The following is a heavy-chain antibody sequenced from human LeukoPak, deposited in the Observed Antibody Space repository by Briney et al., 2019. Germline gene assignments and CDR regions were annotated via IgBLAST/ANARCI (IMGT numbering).Heavy chain of an antibody. CDR1: GFTFSNYA. Sequence: AGGSLRLSCAASGFTFSNYAMNWVRQAPGKGLEWVAIIKQDGSEKYYVDSVKGRFTISRDNAKNSLYLQMNSLRLDDTATYYCARRFSTLTSPLDYWGQGTLVTVSS. J-gene: IGHJ4*02. V-gene: IGHV3-7*01. D-gene: IGHD2-2*01. CDR2: IKQDGSEK. CDR3: ARRFSTLTSPLDY.